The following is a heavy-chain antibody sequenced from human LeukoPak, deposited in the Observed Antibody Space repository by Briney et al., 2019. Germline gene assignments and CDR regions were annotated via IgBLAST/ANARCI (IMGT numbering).Heavy chain of an antibody. V-gene: IGHV3-43*02. CDR2: ISGDGGST. CDR1: GFTFEDYA. D-gene: IGHD2-21*01. CDR3: AKDPGEGNGAFDI. J-gene: IGHJ3*02. Sequence: GGSLRLSCAASGFTFEDYAMDWVRQAPGKGLEWVSLISGDGGSTYYADSVKGRLTISRDNSKNSLYLQMNSLRTEDTALYYCAKDPGEGNGAFDIWGKGQWSPSLQ.